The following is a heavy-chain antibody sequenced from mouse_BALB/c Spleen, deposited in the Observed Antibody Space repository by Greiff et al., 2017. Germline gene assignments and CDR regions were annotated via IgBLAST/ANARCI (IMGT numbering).Heavy chain of an antibody. CDR2: ILPGSGST. V-gene: IGHV1-9*01. CDR1: GYTFSSYW. D-gene: IGHD1-1*01. J-gene: IGHJ4*01. CDR3: ARFYFSYAMDY. Sequence: VKLQESGAELMKPGASVKISCKATGYTFSSYWIEWVKQRPGHGLEWIGEILPGSGSTNYNEKFKGKATFTADTSSNTAYMQLSSLTSEDSAVYYCARFYFSYAMDYWGQGTSVTVSS.